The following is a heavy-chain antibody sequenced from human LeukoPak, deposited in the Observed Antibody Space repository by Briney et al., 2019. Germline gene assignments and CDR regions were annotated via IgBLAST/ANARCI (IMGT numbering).Heavy chain of an antibody. CDR2: IDPNSGDT. CDR3: ARDLASTPYWELDY. D-gene: IGHD1-26*01. Sequence: ASVTVSCKASGYTFTAYYIHWVRQAPGQGLEWMGRIDPNSGDTKFAQEFQGRVTMTRDTSITTAQMELSRLKSDDTALYYCARDLASTPYWELDYWGQGTLLTVSS. J-gene: IGHJ4*02. V-gene: IGHV1-2*06. CDR1: GYTFTAYY.